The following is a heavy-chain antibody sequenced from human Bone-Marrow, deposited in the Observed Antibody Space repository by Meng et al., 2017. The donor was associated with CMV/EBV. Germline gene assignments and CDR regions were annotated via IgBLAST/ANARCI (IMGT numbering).Heavy chain of an antibody. CDR1: GFTFGDYA. Sequence: GESLKISCTASGFTFGDYAMSWVRQAPGKGLEWVGFIRSKAYGGTTEYAAYVKGRFTISRDDSKSIAYLQMNSLKTEDTAVYYCTRDGIPDYWGQGTLVTVSS. D-gene: IGHD1-26*01. CDR2: IRSKAYGGTT. J-gene: IGHJ4*02. V-gene: IGHV3-49*04. CDR3: TRDGIPDY.